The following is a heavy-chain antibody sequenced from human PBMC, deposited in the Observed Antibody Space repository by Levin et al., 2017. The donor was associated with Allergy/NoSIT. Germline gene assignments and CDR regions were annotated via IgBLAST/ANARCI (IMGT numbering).Heavy chain of an antibody. CDR3: AREKGGSGWYRKVVKEPNWFDP. Sequence: GESLKISCAASGFTFSSYSMNWVRQAPGKGLEWVSSISSSSSYIFYADSVKGRFTISRDNAKNSLYLQMNSLRAEDTAVYYCAREKGGSGWYRKVVKEPNWFDPWGQGTLVTVSS. J-gene: IGHJ5*02. CDR2: ISSSSSYI. CDR1: GFTFSSYS. D-gene: IGHD6-19*01. V-gene: IGHV3-21*01.